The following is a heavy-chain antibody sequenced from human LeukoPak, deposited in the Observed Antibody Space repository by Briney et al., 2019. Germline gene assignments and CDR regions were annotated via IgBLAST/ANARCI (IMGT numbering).Heavy chain of an antibody. CDR3: ARHLDYGGPDAFDI. Sequence: SETLSLTCTVSGGSISSSSYYWGWIRQPPGKGLEWIGSIYYSGSTYYNPSPKSRVTISVDTSKNQFSLKLSSVTAADTAVYYCARHLDYGGPDAFDIWGQGTMVTVSS. CDR1: GGSISSSSYY. D-gene: IGHD4-23*01. J-gene: IGHJ3*02. V-gene: IGHV4-39*01. CDR2: IYYSGST.